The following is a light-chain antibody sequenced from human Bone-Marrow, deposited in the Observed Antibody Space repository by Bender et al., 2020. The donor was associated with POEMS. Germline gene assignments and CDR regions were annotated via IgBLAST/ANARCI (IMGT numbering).Light chain of an antibody. CDR3: SSWDDSLSGWV. CDR1: SSDIGIYEY. CDR2: EVT. Sequence: QSALTQPASVSGSPGESITIPCTGTSSDIGIYEYVSWYQQHPGKTPKLIIYEVTKRPSGVPARFSGSKSGTSASLAISDIQSEDEGDYYCSSWDDSLSGWVFGGGTKLTVL. J-gene: IGLJ3*02. V-gene: IGLV2-14*01.